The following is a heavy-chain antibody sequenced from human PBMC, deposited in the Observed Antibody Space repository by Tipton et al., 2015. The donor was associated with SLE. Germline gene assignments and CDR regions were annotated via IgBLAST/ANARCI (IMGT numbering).Heavy chain of an antibody. CDR3: AKGATYYYDPFDI. J-gene: IGHJ3*02. D-gene: IGHD3-10*01. V-gene: IGHV3-11*01. CDR1: GFTFSDYY. CDR2: ISSSGSTI. Sequence: SLRLSCAASGFTFSDYYMSWIRQAPGKGLEWVSYISSSGSTIYYADSVKGRFTISRDNAKNSLYLQMNSLRAEDTALYYCAKGATYYYDPFDIWGQGTMVTVSS.